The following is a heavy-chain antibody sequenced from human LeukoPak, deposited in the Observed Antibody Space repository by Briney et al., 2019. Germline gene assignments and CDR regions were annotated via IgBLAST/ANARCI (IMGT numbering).Heavy chain of an antibody. D-gene: IGHD2-2*01. V-gene: IGHV5-51*01. CDR1: GYSFTSYW. Sequence: GESLKISCTGSGYSFTSYWIGWVRQMPGKRLNWMGIIYPGDSDTRYSPSFQGQVTISADKSISTAYLQWSSLKASDTAMYYCARPQTRRYCSSTSCSLDAFDIWGQGTMVTVSS. CDR2: IYPGDSDT. J-gene: IGHJ3*02. CDR3: ARPQTRRYCSSTSCSLDAFDI.